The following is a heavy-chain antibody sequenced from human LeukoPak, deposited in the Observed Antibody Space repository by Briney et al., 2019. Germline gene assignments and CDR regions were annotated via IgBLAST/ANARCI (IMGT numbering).Heavy chain of an antibody. V-gene: IGHV3-23*01. J-gene: IGHJ5*02. CDR2: TVSRGTT. CDR3: AKCSTSAYTTGWCNWIDP. CDR1: GFTFTSDA. Sequence: GGSLRLSCVASGFTFTSDAMDWVRQAPGKGLEWVSSTVSRGTTQYADSVKGRFTVSRDTSKNTLYLQMNSLRADDTAVYYCAKCSTSAYTTGWCNWIDPWGQGTLVTVSS. D-gene: IGHD6-19*01.